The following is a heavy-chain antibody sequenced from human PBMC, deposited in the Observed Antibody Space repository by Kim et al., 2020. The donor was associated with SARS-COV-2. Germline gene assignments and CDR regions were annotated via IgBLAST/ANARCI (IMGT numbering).Heavy chain of an antibody. J-gene: IGHJ4*02. V-gene: IGHV1-69*01. D-gene: IGHD3-3*01. Sequence: GRVTITADESTSTAYMELSSLRSEDTAVYYCARGPSEYYDFWSGYHFDYWGQGTLVTVSS. CDR3: ARGPSEYYDFWSGYHFDY.